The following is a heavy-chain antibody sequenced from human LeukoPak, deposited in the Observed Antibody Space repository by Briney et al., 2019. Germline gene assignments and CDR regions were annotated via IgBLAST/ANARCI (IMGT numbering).Heavy chain of an antibody. J-gene: IGHJ4*02. Sequence: ASVKVSCKASGYTFTSYGISWVRQAPGQGLEWMGWISAYSDNTNYAQKLQGRVTMTTDTSTSTAYMELRSLRSDDTAVYYCARDRADYGVYYFDYWGQGTLVTVSS. CDR1: GYTFTSYG. CDR2: ISAYSDNT. D-gene: IGHD4/OR15-4a*01. V-gene: IGHV1-18*01. CDR3: ARDRADYGVYYFDY.